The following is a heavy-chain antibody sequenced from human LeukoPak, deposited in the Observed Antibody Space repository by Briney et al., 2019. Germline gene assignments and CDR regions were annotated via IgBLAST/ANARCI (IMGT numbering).Heavy chain of an antibody. Sequence: GGSLRLSCTASGFTFSSYWMIWVRQAPGKGLEWMANIRQDGSKKDYVDSVKGRFTISRDNTKKSLYLQMNSLRVEDTAVYYCTRDVSYYDSSCYYGNFDVWGQGTMVTVSS. CDR3: TRDVSYYDSSCYYGNFDV. CDR2: IRQDGSKK. CDR1: GFTFSSYW. V-gene: IGHV3-7*01. J-gene: IGHJ3*01. D-gene: IGHD3-22*01.